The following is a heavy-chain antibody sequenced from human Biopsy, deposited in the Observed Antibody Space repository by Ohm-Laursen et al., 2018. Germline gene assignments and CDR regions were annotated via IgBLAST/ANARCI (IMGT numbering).Heavy chain of an antibody. CDR3: ARDRGYYSDRTVLGYFDL. Sequence: SDTLSLTRTVSGDSISSYYWSWIRQPPGKGLEWIGYVYYTGSTDYNPSLQSRVTISVDTSKNHFSLRLRSVTPADTAIYYCARDRGYYSDRTVLGYFDLWGRGTLVTVSS. V-gene: IGHV4-59*01. J-gene: IGHJ2*01. CDR2: VYYTGST. D-gene: IGHD3-22*01. CDR1: GDSISSYY.